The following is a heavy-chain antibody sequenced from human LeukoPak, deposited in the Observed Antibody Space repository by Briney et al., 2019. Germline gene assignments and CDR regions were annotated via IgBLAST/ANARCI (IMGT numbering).Heavy chain of an antibody. J-gene: IGHJ4*02. D-gene: IGHD5-12*01. CDR3: ARDLRYSGYDLVLGY. CDR2: IYSGGST. CDR1: GFTVSSNY. Sequence: GGSLRLSCAASGFTVSSNYMSWVRQAPGKGLEWVSVIYSGGSTYYADSVKGRFTISRDNAKNSLYLQMNSLRAEDTAVYYCARDLRYSGYDLVLGYWGQGTLVTVSS. V-gene: IGHV3-53*01.